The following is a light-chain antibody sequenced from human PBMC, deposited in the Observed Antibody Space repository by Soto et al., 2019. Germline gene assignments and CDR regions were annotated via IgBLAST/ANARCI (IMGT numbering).Light chain of an antibody. Sequence: DIVMTQTPLSLSVTPGQPASISCKSSQSLLHSDGKTYLYWYLQKPGQPPQLLIYEVSNRFSGVPARFSGSGSGTEFTLTISDLQSEDFAVYYCQQRSNWPLTFGGGTKVDIK. J-gene: IGKJ4*01. CDR1: QSLLHSDGKTY. V-gene: IGKV2D-29*01. CDR3: QQRSNWPLT. CDR2: EVS.